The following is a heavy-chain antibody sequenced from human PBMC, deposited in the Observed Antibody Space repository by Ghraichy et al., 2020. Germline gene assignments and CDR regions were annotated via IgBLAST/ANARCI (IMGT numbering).Heavy chain of an antibody. CDR2: VYYSGHA. D-gene: IGHD4-11*01. CDR1: GASFTISDYY. CDR3: TRSSYTSTYYGSFDV. V-gene: IGHV4-39*01. J-gene: IGHJ4*02. Sequence: SETLSLTCSVPGASFTISDYYWGWVRQSPARGVEWIASVYYSGHAYSNPSLKSRLVISADTSLNRVSLSLASVTAADSAVYYCTRSSYTSTYYGSFDVWGQGILVTVSS.